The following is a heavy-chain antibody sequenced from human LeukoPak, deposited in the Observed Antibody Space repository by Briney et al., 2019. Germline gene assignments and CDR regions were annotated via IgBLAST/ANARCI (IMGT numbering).Heavy chain of an antibody. J-gene: IGHJ4*02. Sequence: PGGSLRLSCAASGFTFSSYGMHRVRQAPGKGLEWVAVISYDGSNKYYADSVKGRFTISRDNSKNTLYLQMNSLRAEDTAVYYCAKSYSSGCWDYWGQGTLVTVSS. CDR1: GFTFSSYG. D-gene: IGHD6-19*01. CDR2: ISYDGSNK. V-gene: IGHV3-30*18. CDR3: AKSYSSGCWDY.